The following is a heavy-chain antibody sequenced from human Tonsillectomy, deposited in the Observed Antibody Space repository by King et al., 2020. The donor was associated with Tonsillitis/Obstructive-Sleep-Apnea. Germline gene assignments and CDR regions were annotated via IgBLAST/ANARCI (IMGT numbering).Heavy chain of an antibody. V-gene: IGHV4-59*08. D-gene: IGHD2-2*01. CDR3: ARLKPDIVVVPTPISLWFDY. CDR1: DGAISSYY. J-gene: IGHJ5*01. Sequence: QLQESGPGLVKPSETLSLTCTVSDGAISSYYWNWIRQAPGKGLEWVGYIHYSGSTNYNPSLKSRVTISVDKSKNRFFLNLSSITAADTAVYYCARLKPDIVVVPTPISLWFDYWGQGALVTVSS. CDR2: IHYSGST.